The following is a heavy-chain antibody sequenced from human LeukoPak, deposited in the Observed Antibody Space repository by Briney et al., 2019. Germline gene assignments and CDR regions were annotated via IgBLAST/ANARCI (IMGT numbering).Heavy chain of an antibody. J-gene: IGHJ4*02. V-gene: IGHV4-61*08. Sequence: SETLSLTCTVSGGSISSGGYYWSWIRQPPGKGLEWIGYIYYSGSTNYNPSLKSRVTISVDTSKNQFSLKLSSVTAADTAVYYCARTSIVGATPFDYWGQGTLVTVSS. D-gene: IGHD1-26*01. CDR3: ARTSIVGATPFDY. CDR1: GGSISSGGYY. CDR2: IYYSGST.